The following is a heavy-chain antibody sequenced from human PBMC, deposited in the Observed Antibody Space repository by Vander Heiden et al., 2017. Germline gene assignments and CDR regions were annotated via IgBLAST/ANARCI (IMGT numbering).Heavy chain of an antibody. J-gene: IGHJ3*02. D-gene: IGHD6-19*01. V-gene: IGHV3-33*01. CDR1: GFTFSSYG. CDR3: ARVRGQWLVKDAFDI. CDR2: IWYDGSNK. Sequence: QVQLVESGGGVVQPGRSLRLSCAASGFTFSSYGMHWVRQALGKGLEWVAVIWYDGSNKYYADSGKGRFTISRDNSKNTLYMQMNRLRAEETAVYYCARVRGQWLVKDAFDIWGQGTMVTVSS.